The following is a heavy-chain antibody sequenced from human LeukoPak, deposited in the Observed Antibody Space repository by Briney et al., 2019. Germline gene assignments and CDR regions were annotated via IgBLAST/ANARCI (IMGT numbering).Heavy chain of an antibody. CDR3: ARGSDLDY. V-gene: IGHV1-18*01. D-gene: IGHD3-3*01. CDR2: SSTYNGHT. Sequence: ASVKVSCKASGYSFTSYGITWVRQAPGQGLEWMGWSSTYNGHTDSAQKFQDRVTMTTDTSTSTGDMELRSLRPDDTAMYYCARGSDLDYWGQGTLVTVSS. J-gene: IGHJ4*02. CDR1: GYSFTSYG.